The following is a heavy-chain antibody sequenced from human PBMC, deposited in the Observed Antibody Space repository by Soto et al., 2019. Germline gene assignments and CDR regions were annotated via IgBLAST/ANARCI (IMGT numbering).Heavy chain of an antibody. D-gene: IGHD6-13*01. J-gene: IGHJ6*02. CDR1: GFTFSSYG. V-gene: IGHV3-30*18. Sequence: PGGSLRLSCAASGFTFSSYGMHWVRQAPGKGLEWVAVISYDGSNKYYADSVKGRFTISRDNSKNTLYLQMNSLRAEDTAVYYCAKDLEAGGPGTSYYYYYGMDVWGQGTTVTVSS. CDR2: ISYDGSNK. CDR3: AKDLEAGGPGTSYYYYYGMDV.